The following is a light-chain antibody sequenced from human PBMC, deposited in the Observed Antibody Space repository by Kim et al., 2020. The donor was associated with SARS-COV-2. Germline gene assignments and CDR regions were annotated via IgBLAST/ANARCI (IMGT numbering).Light chain of an antibody. V-gene: IGKV3-15*01. CDR1: QSGSSN. CDR3: QQYNNWPPLT. Sequence: SPGERATLSCRASQSGSSNVAWYQQKPGQAPRLLIYGASTRATGIPARFSGSGSGTEFTLTISSLQSEDFAVYYCQQYNNWPPLTFGGGTKVDIK. J-gene: IGKJ4*01. CDR2: GAS.